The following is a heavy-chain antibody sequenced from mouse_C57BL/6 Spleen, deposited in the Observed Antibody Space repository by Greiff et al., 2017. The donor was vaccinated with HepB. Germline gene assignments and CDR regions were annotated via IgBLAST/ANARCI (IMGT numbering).Heavy chain of an antibody. D-gene: IGHD2-3*01. CDR2: IYPSDSET. V-gene: IGHV1-61*01. CDR1: GYTFTSYW. J-gene: IGHJ3*01. CDR3: ARKEGIYDGYPAWFAY. Sequence: QVQLQQPGAELVRPGSSVKLSCKASGYTFTSYWMDWVKQRPGQGLEWIGNIYPSDSETHYNQKFKDKATLTVDKSSSTAYMQLSSLTSEDSAVYYCARKEGIYDGYPAWFAYWGQGTLVTVSA.